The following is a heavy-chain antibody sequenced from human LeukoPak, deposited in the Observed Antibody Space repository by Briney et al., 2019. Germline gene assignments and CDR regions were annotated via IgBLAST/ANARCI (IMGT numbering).Heavy chain of an antibody. J-gene: IGHJ4*02. D-gene: IGHD2-21*02. CDR2: ISGGGTTI. CDR1: GFTFSSYE. V-gene: IGHV3-48*03. CDR3: AYCGGDCSFDY. Sequence: GGSLRLSCAASGFTFSSYEMNWVHQAPGKGLEWVSYISGGGTTIYYADSVKGRFTISRDNAKNSVYLQMNSLRAEDTAVYYCAYCGGDCSFDYWGQGTLVTVSS.